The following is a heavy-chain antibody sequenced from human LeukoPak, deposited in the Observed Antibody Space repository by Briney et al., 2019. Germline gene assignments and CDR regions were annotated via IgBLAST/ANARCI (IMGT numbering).Heavy chain of an antibody. CDR3: ACRSSWYEVLRFGY. Sequence: GGSLRLSCAASGFTFSSYAMSWVRQAPGKGLEWVSAISGSGGSTYYADSVKGRFTISRDNSKNTLYLQMNSLRAEDTAVYYCACRSSWYEVLRFGYWGQGTLVTVSS. V-gene: IGHV3-23*01. J-gene: IGHJ4*02. CDR1: GFTFSSYA. D-gene: IGHD6-13*01. CDR2: ISGSGGST.